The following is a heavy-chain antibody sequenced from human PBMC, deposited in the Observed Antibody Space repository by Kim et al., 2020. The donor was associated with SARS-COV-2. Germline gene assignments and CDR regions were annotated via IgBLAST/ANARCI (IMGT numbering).Heavy chain of an antibody. D-gene: IGHD6-19*01. V-gene: IGHV4-59*08. CDR2: IYYSGST. J-gene: IGHJ4*02. CDR3: ARYSSGWHFDY. Sequence: SETLSLTCTVSGGSISSYYWSWIRQPPGKGLEWIGYIYYSGSTNYNPSLKSRVTISVDTSKNQFSLKLSSVTAADTAVYYCARYSSGWHFDYWGQGTLVTVSS. CDR1: GGSISSYY.